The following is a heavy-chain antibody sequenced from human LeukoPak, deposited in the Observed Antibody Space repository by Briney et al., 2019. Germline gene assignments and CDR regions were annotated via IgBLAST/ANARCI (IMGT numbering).Heavy chain of an antibody. D-gene: IGHD3-22*01. V-gene: IGHV1-46*01. CDR1: GYTFTSHY. J-gene: IGHJ3*02. Sequence: ASVKVSCKASGYTFTSHYMHWVRQAPGEGLDWMGMINPSAGGTSYEQKFQGRVSMTRDTSTSTVYMELSSLTSEDTAIYYCARKETRITMILVDTEAFDIWGQGTTVTVSS. CDR3: ARKETRITMILVDTEAFDI. CDR2: INPSAGGT.